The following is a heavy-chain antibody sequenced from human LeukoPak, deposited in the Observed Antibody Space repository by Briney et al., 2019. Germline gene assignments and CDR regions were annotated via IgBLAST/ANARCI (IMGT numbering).Heavy chain of an antibody. J-gene: IGHJ5*02. CDR3: ATVRDDYSGVGWFSWFDP. CDR1: GYTFPNYD. V-gene: IGHV1-8*01. D-gene: IGHD4-23*01. CDR2: MNPNSGYT. Sequence: ASVKVSCKASGYTFPNYDINWVRQATGQGLEWMGWMNPNSGYTGYAQKFQGRVTMTRDTSINTAYMELSSLTSEDTAIYYCATVRDDYSGVGWFSWFDPWGQGTLVTVSS.